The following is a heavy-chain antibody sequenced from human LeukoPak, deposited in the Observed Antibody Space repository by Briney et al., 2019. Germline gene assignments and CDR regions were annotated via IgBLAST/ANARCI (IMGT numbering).Heavy chain of an antibody. CDR2: IHSGGIGT. Sequence: PGGSLRLSCAASGFTFSSFWMHWIRQAPGQGLVWVSRIHSGGIGTSYADPVRGRFTISRDNAKNTLYLQMNSLRAEDTAVYYCARDQGSFDYWGQGTLVTVSS. J-gene: IGHJ4*02. CDR3: ARDQGSFDY. V-gene: IGHV3-74*01. CDR1: GFTFSSFW.